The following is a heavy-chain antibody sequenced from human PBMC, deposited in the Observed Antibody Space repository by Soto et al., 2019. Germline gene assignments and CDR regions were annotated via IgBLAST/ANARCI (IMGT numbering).Heavy chain of an antibody. CDR2: INPNSGGT. J-gene: IGHJ3*01. CDR1: GYTFAGYY. D-gene: IGHD6-6*01. Sequence: GASVTVSCKDSGYTFAGYYMHWVRQAPGQGLEWMGWINPNSGGTNYAQLLQGRVTMTRDTSISTAYMDLGRLRSDDTAVYYGARVAAARLIAFDVWGQGTMVTVSS. V-gene: IGHV1-2*02. CDR3: ARVAAARLIAFDV.